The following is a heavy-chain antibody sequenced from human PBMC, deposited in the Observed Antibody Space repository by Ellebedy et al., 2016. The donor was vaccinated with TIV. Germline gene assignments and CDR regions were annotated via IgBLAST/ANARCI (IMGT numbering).Heavy chain of an antibody. J-gene: IGHJ4*02. CDR1: GFTFDDYA. CDR3: ARSGDPFGDY. Sequence: SLKISXAASGFTFDDYAMHWVRQAPGKGLEWVSGISWNSGSIGYADSVKGRFTISRDNAKNSLYLQMNSLRAEDTAVYYCARSGDPFGDYWGQGTLVTVSS. CDR2: ISWNSGSI. V-gene: IGHV3-9*01. D-gene: IGHD2-21*01.